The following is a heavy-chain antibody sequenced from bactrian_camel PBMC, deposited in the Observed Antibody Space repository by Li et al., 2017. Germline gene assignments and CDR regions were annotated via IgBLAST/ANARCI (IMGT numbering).Heavy chain of an antibody. CDR2: LDDVGRI. J-gene: IGHJ6*01. Sequence: HVQLVESGGGSAQTGGSLRLSCRASGDTYSSELCMAWFRQAPGKEREGVVVLDDVGRINYADSVKGRFTISKDNAKNTIYLEMNSLKPEDTAVYYCAAEPGLQVVNNRKMYVRTENFRYWGQGTQVTVS. CDR3: AAEPGLQVVNNRKMYVRTENFRY. D-gene: IGHD5*01. CDR1: GDTYSSELC. V-gene: IGHV3S1*01.